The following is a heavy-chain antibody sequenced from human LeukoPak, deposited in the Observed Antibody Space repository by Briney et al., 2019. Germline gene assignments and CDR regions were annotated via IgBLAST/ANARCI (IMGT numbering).Heavy chain of an antibody. D-gene: IGHD1-26*01. J-gene: IGHJ4*02. V-gene: IGHV3-7*01. CDR1: GFTFSSNW. Sequence: GGSLRLSCAASGFTFSSNWMHWVRQAPGKGLEWVANISQHGSEEFYVDSVKGRFTISRDNAKNSLYLHMNSLRVEDTAVYYCVGEWEQLRWGQGTLVTVSS. CDR2: ISQHGSEE. CDR3: VGEWEQLR.